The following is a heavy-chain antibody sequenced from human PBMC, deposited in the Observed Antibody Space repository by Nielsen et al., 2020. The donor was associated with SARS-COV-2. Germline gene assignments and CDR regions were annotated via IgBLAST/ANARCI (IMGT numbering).Heavy chain of an antibody. CDR1: GYTFTSYG. Sequence: ASVKVSCKASGYTFTSYGISWVRQAPGQGLERMGWISAYNGNTNYAQKLQGRVTMTTDTSTSTAYMELRSLRSDDTAVYYCARVYGDYLPYYFDYWGQGTLVTVSS. CDR3: ARVYGDYLPYYFDY. V-gene: IGHV1-18*01. CDR2: ISAYNGNT. D-gene: IGHD4-17*01. J-gene: IGHJ4*02.